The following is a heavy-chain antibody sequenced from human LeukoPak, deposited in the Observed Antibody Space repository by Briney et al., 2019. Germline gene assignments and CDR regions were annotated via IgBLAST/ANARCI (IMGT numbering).Heavy chain of an antibody. CDR3: ATGLHRVFNY. CDR2: VFPSDSDT. CDR1: GYSFTSYW. Sequence: GESLKISCKGSGYSFTSYWIGWVRQMPGEGLEWMGIVFPSDSDTRYSPSFQGQVTISADKSISTAYLQWSSLKASDTAMYYCATGLHRVFNYWGQGTLVTVSS. D-gene: IGHD3-10*01. J-gene: IGHJ4*02. V-gene: IGHV5-51*01.